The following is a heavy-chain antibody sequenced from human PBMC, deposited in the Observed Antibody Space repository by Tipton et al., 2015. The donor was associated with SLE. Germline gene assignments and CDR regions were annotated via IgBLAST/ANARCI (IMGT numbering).Heavy chain of an antibody. V-gene: IGHV3-48*03. D-gene: IGHD2-15*01. CDR2: SSNSGTTT. Sequence: SLRLSCAASQMMLSGNEMNWVRQAPGKGLEWVAYSSNSGTTTYYADSVKGRFTISRDNSKNTLYLQMSSLRVEDTAVYYCAKDSGDYCIGGSCYSTSLDIWGQGTMVTVSS. J-gene: IGHJ3*02. CDR1: QMMLSGNE. CDR3: AKDSGDYCIGGSCYSTSLDI.